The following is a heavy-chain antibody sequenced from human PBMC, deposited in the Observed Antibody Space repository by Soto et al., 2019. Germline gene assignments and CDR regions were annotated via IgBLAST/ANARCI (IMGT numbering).Heavy chain of an antibody. CDR2: FIPIFRTL. CDR1: GGILGSHG. J-gene: IGHJ3*01. Sequence: QVQLIQSEAEVKKPGSSVRVSCTASGGILGSHGLSWVRQAPGQRLEWVGGFIPIFRTLTYTEKFQARVRIAADESTNTVYLDLSSLTSEDTAVYYCVRDRRIYYSDPHDEFVASDYEVWGQGTMVSVSS. D-gene: IGHD3-22*01. V-gene: IGHV1-69*01. CDR3: VRDRRIYYSDPHDEFVASDYEV.